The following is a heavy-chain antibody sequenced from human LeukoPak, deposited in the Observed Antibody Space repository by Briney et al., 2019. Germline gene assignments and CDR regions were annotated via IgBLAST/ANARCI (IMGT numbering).Heavy chain of an antibody. Sequence: PGRSLRLSCAASGLTFSSYPMHWVRQAPGKGLEWVAVISYDGGEKHYADPVKGRFTISRDNSKNTLYLQMNSLRAEDTAVYYCAREGSSGYYPYWGQGILVTVSS. V-gene: IGHV3-30-3*01. CDR2: ISYDGGEK. CDR3: AREGSSGYYPY. J-gene: IGHJ4*02. CDR1: GLTFSSYP. D-gene: IGHD3-22*01.